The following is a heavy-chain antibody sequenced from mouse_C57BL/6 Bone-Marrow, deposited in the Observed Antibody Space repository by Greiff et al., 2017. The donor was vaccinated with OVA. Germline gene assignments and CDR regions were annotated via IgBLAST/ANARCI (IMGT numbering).Heavy chain of an antibody. CDR3: ARWWGGYYCSSPYYFDY. J-gene: IGHJ2*01. D-gene: IGHD1-1*01. V-gene: IGHV1-63*01. Sequence: VQLQESGAELVRPGTSVKMSCKASGYTFTNYWIGWAKQRPGHGLEWIGDIYPGGGYTNYNEKFKGKATLTADKSSSTAYMQFSSLTSEDSAIYYCARWWGGYYCSSPYYFDYWGQGTTLTVSS. CDR2: IYPGGGYT. CDR1: GYTFTNYW.